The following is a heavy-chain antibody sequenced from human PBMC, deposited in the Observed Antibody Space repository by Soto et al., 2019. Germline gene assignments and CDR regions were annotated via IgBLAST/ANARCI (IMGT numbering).Heavy chain of an antibody. CDR3: AKSNGDTWQQYFFAY. V-gene: IGHV3-23*01. J-gene: IGHJ4*02. Sequence: EVHLLESGGGLVQPGGSLRLSCTASGFTFSAYSMSWVRQAPGKGLEWGSGMSGLGGSTYYADSVKGRFTISRDNSKNTLYLQMHSLRVEDTAVYYCAKSNGDTWQQYFFAYWRQGTLVTVSP. CDR2: MSGLGGST. CDR1: GFTFSAYS. D-gene: IGHD2-8*01.